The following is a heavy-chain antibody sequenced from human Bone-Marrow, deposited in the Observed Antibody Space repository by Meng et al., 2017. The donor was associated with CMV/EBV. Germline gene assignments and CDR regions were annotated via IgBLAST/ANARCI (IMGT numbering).Heavy chain of an antibody. Sequence: GESLKISCAASGFTFSSYSMNWVRQAPGKGLEWVSSISSSSSYIYYADSVKGRFTISRDNAKNSLYLQMHSLRAEDTAVYYCARGYCSSTSCYHNWFDPWGQGTLVTVSS. CDR3: ARGYCSSTSCYHNWFDP. J-gene: IGHJ5*02. CDR1: GFTFSSYS. D-gene: IGHD2-2*01. V-gene: IGHV3-21*01. CDR2: ISSSSSYI.